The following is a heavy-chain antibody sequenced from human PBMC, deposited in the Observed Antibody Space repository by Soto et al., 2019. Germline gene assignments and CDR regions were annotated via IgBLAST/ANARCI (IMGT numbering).Heavy chain of an antibody. Sequence: QVQLQESGPGLVKPSQTLSLTCSLSGGSINSDEFYWTWIRQSPGKGLEWIGYIYSSGRTHYNPSLKSRINISLDTSNNPLSRRLSSVTAADTAVYYCARMGLHLGELSRNWFDPWGRGTLVTVSS. V-gene: IGHV4-31*03. CDR1: GGSINSDEFY. J-gene: IGHJ5*02. CDR2: IYSSGRT. D-gene: IGHD3-16*02. CDR3: ARMGLHLGELSRNWFDP.